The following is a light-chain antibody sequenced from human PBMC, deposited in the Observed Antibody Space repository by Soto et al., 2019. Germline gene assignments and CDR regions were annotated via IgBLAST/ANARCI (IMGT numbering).Light chain of an antibody. CDR1: QSVSSNN. V-gene: IGKV3-20*01. J-gene: IGKJ2*01. CDR2: AAS. CDR3: RQYSPSPPMYT. Sequence: EIMLTQSPDTLSLSPGERATLSCRASQSVSSNNFAWYQQKPGQAPRLLIYAASSRASGVPDRFSGSGSGTDFTLTVSRLEPEDFAMYYCRQYSPSPPMYTFGQGTKLEIK.